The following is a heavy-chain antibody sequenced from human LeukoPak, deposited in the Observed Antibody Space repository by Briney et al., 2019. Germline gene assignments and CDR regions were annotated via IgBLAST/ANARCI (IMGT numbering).Heavy chain of an antibody. V-gene: IGHV3-11*05. D-gene: IGHD6-19*01. CDR1: GFTFSDYY. CDR3: ARGIAVADYYFDY. CDR2: ISSSSSYT. Sequence: TGGSLRLSCAASGFTFSDYYMSWIRQAPGKGLEWVSYISSSSSYTNYADSVKGRFTISRDNAKNSLYLQMNSLRAEDTAVYYCARGIAVADYYFDYWGQGTLVTVSS. J-gene: IGHJ4*02.